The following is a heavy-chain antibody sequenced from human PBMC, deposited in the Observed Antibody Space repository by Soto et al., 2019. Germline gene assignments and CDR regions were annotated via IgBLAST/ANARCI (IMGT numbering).Heavy chain of an antibody. CDR1: GYTFTSYA. Sequence: ASVKVSCKASGYTFTSYAMHWVRQAPGQRLEWMGWINAGSGNTKYSQKFQGRVTITRDTSASTAYMELSSLRSEDTAVYYCARGSVSGYSSGWYWDYWGQGTLVTVSS. CDR3: ARGSVSGYSSGWYWDY. V-gene: IGHV1-3*01. D-gene: IGHD6-19*01. J-gene: IGHJ4*02. CDR2: INAGSGNT.